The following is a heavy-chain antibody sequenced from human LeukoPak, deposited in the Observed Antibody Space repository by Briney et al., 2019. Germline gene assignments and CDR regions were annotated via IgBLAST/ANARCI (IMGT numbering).Heavy chain of an antibody. D-gene: IGHD3-9*01. CDR1: GFTFSDYY. CDR3: ARDQDDILTGSLDY. V-gene: IGHV3-11*01. CDR2: ISSSGSTI. J-gene: IGHJ4*02. Sequence: GGSLRLSCAASGFTFSDYYMSWIRQAPGKGLEWVSYISSSGSTIYYADSVKGRFSISRDNAKNSLYLQMNSLRAEDTAVYYCARDQDDILTGSLDYWGQGTLVTVSS.